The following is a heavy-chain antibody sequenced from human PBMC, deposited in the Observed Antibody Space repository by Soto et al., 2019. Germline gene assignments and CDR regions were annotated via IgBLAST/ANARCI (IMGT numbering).Heavy chain of an antibody. Sequence: QVQLVQSGAAVRKPGSSVKVSCKASGGTFTKYAITWMRQAPRQGLEWMGGIVPLPGTKNYAQKFRGRVTISADEATRTAYLALSSVRSDDTPAYYCTSRVRGMGGSSGWPDYAFDVWGQGTMVIVSS. D-gene: IGHD6-19*01. CDR1: GGTFTKYA. CDR2: IVPLPGTK. V-gene: IGHV1-69*01. J-gene: IGHJ3*01. CDR3: TSRVRGMGGSSGWPDYAFDV.